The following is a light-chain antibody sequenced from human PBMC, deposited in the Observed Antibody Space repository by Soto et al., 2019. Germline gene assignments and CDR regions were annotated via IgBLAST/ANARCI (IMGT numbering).Light chain of an antibody. V-gene: IGKV3-11*01. CDR2: DAS. CDR3: QQRSNWPPVYT. CDR1: QSVSSY. Sequence: EIVLTQSPVTLSLSPGERAALSCRASQSVSSYLAWYQQKPGQAPRLLIYDASNRATGIPARFSGSGSGTDFTLTISSLEPEDFAVYYCQQRSNWPPVYTFGQGTKVDIK. J-gene: IGKJ2*01.